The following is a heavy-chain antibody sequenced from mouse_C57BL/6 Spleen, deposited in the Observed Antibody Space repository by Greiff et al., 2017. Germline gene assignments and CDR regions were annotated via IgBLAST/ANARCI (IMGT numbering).Heavy chain of an antibody. CDR1: GYTFTNYW. CDR2: IYPGGGYT. V-gene: IGHV1-63*01. Sequence: QVQLQQSGAELVRPGTSVKMSCKASGYTFTNYWIGWAKQRPGHGLEWIGDIYPGGGYTNYNEKFKGKATLTADKSSSTAYIQFSSLTSEDSAIYDCARGEIYYGTYYFDDWGKGTTLTVSS. J-gene: IGHJ2*01. D-gene: IGHD2-1*01. CDR3: ARGEIYYGTYYFDD.